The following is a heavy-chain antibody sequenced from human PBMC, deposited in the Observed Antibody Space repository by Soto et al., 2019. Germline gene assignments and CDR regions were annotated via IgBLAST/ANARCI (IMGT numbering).Heavy chain of an antibody. D-gene: IGHD6-13*01. J-gene: IGHJ6*02. CDR3: TSLAAAGRDNDEYYGMDV. Sequence: WGSLRLSCAASGVTFSGSARHWVRQASGEGLEWVGRVRSKANSYAPAYDASVKGRVTISRDDSKNTAYLQMNILKTEDTSVYSSTSLAAAGRDNDEYYGMDVWGQGTTVTVSS. CDR1: GVTFSGSA. V-gene: IGHV3-73*01. CDR2: VRSKANSYAP.